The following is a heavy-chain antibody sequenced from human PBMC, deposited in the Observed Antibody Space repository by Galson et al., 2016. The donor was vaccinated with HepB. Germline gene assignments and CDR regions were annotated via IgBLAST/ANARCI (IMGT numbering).Heavy chain of an antibody. V-gene: IGHV4-61*01. Sequence: SETLSLTCTVSGGSVSSASYYWTWIRQPPGKGLEWIGHILYTGNTYYSPSLKSRVTLSVDRSRNQLSLHLYSVIAADTAVHYCARGPRLLRRLVDLVAYFDHWGRGILVTVSS. D-gene: IGHD2-15*01. J-gene: IGHJ4*02. CDR2: ILYTGNT. CDR3: ARGPRLLRRLVDLVAYFDH. CDR1: GGSVSSASYY.